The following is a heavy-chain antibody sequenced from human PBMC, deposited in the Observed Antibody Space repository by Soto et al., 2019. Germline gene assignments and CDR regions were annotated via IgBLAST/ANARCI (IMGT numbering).Heavy chain of an antibody. D-gene: IGHD2-8*01. Sequence: QGQLVQSGPDVKKPGASVKVSCKASGYTFTRYGISWVRQAPGQGLEWMGWMSGYNGDTKNAQKFQGRGNINIDTSTTTAYMELTSPTSDDSAVYYCAKNGQPPYYYYGMDVWGQGTTVTVSS. CDR1: GYTFTRYG. V-gene: IGHV1-18*01. J-gene: IGHJ6*02. CDR2: MSGYNGDT. CDR3: AKNGQPPYYYYGMDV.